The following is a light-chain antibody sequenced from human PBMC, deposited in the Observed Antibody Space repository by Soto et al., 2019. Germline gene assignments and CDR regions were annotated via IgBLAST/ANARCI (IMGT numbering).Light chain of an antibody. J-gene: IGKJ1*01. CDR2: DAS. CDR1: QSITNR. CDR3: QNYGGMWT. Sequence: DIQMTQSPSTLSASVGDRVTITCRASQSITNRLAWYQQKAGKAPKVLIYDASSLESGVPSRFSGSGYGTEFILTISSLQPDDFATYWCQNYGGMWTLGQGTKVDIK. V-gene: IGKV1-5*01.